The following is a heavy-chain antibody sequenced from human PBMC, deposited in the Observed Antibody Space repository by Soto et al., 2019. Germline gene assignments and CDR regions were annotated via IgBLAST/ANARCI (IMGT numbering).Heavy chain of an antibody. CDR1: GDSISSTNW. J-gene: IGHJ4*02. Sequence: SETLSLTCVVSGDSISSTNWWSWVRQPPGKGLEWIGEIYHSGSTNYDPSLKSRVTISVDKSKNQFSLKLSSVTAADTAMYYCARALSGGSCPIDYWGQGTLVTVSS. CDR2: IYHSGST. D-gene: IGHD2-15*01. CDR3: ARALSGGSCPIDY. V-gene: IGHV4-4*02.